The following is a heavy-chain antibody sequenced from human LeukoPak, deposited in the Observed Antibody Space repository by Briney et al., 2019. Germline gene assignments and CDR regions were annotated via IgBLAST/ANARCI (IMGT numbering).Heavy chain of an antibody. Sequence: GGSLRLSCAASGFTFSSYGMHWVRQAPGKGLEWVAVIWHVGNNKYYADSVKGRFTISRDNSKNTLYLQMNSLRAEDTAVYYCATQTTVLDPLGYWGQGTLVTVSS. CDR2: IWHVGNNK. CDR1: GFTFSSYG. V-gene: IGHV3-33*01. D-gene: IGHD4-17*01. CDR3: ATQTTVLDPLGY. J-gene: IGHJ4*02.